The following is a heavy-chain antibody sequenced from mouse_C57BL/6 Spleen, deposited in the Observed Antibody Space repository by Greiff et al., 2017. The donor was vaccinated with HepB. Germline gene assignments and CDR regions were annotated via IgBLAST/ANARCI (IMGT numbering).Heavy chain of an antibody. CDR1: GYTFTSYW. V-gene: IGHV1-5*01. J-gene: IGHJ3*01. CDR3: TRPANYYGSSSFAY. D-gene: IGHD1-1*01. CDR2: IYPGNSDT. Sequence: EVQLQESGTVLARPGASVKMSCKTSGYTFTSYWMHWVKQRPGQGLEWIGAIYPGNSDTSYNQKFKGKAKLTAVTSASTAYMELSSLTNEDSAVYYCTRPANYYGSSSFAYWGQGTLVTVSA.